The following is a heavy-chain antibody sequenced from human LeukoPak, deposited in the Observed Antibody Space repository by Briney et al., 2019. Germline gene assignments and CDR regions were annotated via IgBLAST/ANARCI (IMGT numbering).Heavy chain of an antibody. Sequence: GSLRLSCAASGFTFSSYAMSWVRQAPGKGLEWIGSIYHSGSTYYNPSLKSRVTISVDTSKNQFSLKLSSVTAADTAVYYCSRDSILTGYPPFDYWGQGTLVTVSS. CDR2: IYHSGST. D-gene: IGHD3-9*01. CDR1: GFTFSSYA. J-gene: IGHJ4*02. CDR3: SRDSILTGYPPFDY. V-gene: IGHV4-38-2*02.